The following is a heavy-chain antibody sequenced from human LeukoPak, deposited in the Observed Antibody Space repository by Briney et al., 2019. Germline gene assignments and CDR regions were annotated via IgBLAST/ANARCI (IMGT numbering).Heavy chain of an antibody. CDR1: GFTFSNYA. V-gene: IGHV3-23*01. J-gene: IGHJ4*02. CDR2: LSTTGGST. Sequence: PGGSLRLSCAASGFTFSNYAMSWVRQAPGKGLEWVSALSTTGGSTYYADSVKGRFTISRDNSKNTLYLQMNSLRAEDTALYYCAKRIAAAGPYFDYWGQGTLVTVSS. D-gene: IGHD6-13*01. CDR3: AKRIAAAGPYFDY.